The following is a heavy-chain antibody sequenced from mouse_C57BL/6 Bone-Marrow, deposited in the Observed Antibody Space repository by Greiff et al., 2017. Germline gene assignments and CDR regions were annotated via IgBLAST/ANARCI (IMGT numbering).Heavy chain of an antibody. CDR3: ARAGDYYDGYYNYAMDY. D-gene: IGHD2-3*01. CDR1: GFTFTDYY. V-gene: IGHV1-36*01. Sequence: DVKLQESGPVLVKPGPSVKISCKASGFTFTDYYMHWVKQSHGKSLEWIGLVYPYNGGTSYNQKFKGKATLTVDTSSSTAYMELNSLTSEDSAVYYYARAGDYYDGYYNYAMDYGGQGTAATVTS. J-gene: IGHJ4*01. CDR2: VYPYNGGT.